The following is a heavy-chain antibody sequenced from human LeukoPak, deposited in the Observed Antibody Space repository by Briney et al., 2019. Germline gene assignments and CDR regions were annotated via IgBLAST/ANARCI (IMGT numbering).Heavy chain of an antibody. Sequence: SETLSLTCTVSVGSLSSSSYYWGWIRQPPGKGPEWIGSIYYSGSTYYNPSLKSRVTISVDTSKNQFSLKLSSVTAADTAVYYCARNPAFSVVVITTQPYYFDYWGQGTLVTVSS. D-gene: IGHD3-22*01. J-gene: IGHJ4*02. CDR3: ARNPAFSVVVITTQPYYFDY. V-gene: IGHV4-39*01. CDR2: IYYSGST. CDR1: VGSLSSSSYY.